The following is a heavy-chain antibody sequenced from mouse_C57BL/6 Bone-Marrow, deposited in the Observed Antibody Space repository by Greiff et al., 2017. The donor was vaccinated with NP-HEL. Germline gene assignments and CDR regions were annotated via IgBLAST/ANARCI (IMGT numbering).Heavy chain of an antibody. J-gene: IGHJ2*01. CDR2: ISDGGSYT. CDR1: GFTFSSYA. Sequence: EVMLVESGGGLVKPGGSLKLSCAASGFTFSSYAMSWVRQTPEKRLEWVATISDGGSYTYYPDNVKGRFTISRDNAKNNLYLQMSHLKSEDTAMYYCARDRRSTMITYFDYWGQGTTLTVSS. V-gene: IGHV5-4*01. CDR3: ARDRRSTMITYFDY. D-gene: IGHD2-4*01.